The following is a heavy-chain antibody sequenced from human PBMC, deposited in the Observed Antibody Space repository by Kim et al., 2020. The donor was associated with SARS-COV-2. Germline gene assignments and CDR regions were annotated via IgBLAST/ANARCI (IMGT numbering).Heavy chain of an antibody. CDR2: INHSGST. J-gene: IGHJ4*02. CDR1: GGSFSGYY. CDR3: ARGALGQLWVDY. V-gene: IGHV4-34*01. D-gene: IGHD3-16*01. Sequence: SDTLSLTCAVYGGSFSGYYWSWIRQPPGKGLEWIGEINHSGSTNYNPSLKSRVTISVDTSKNQFSLKLSSVTAADTAVYYCARGALGQLWVDYWGQGTLVTVSS.